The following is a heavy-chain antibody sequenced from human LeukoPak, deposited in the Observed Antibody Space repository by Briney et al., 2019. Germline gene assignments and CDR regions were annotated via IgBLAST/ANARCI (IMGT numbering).Heavy chain of an antibody. V-gene: IGHV4-34*01. Sequence: SETLSLTCAVYGGSFSGDYWSWIRQPPGKGLEWIGEINHSGSTNYNPSLKSRVTISVDTSKTQFSLKLSSVTAADTAVYYCARGRDLLRFLEWLSPGGGSFDYWGQGTLVTVSS. D-gene: IGHD3-3*01. CDR2: INHSGST. CDR1: GGSFSGDY. CDR3: ARGRDLLRFLEWLSPGGGSFDY. J-gene: IGHJ4*02.